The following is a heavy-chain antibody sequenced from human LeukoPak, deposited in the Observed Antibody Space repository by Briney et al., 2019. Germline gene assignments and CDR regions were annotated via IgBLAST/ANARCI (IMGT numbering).Heavy chain of an antibody. D-gene: IGHD2-15*01. Sequence: SETLSLTCTVSGGSISSSFLSWIRQSPGKGLEWIGSIYYSGNTNYNPSLKSRVTISVDPSKNQFSLNLSAVTAADTAVYYCARASGGVVVGVHHDYWGRGTLVTVSS. CDR3: ARASGGVVVGVHHDY. CDR1: GGSISSSF. J-gene: IGHJ4*02. V-gene: IGHV4-59*01. CDR2: IYYSGNT.